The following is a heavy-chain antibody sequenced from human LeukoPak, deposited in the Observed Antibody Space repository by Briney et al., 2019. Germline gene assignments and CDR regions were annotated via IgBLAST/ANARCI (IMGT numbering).Heavy chain of an antibody. J-gene: IGHJ3*02. D-gene: IGHD2-2*02. CDR1: GFTVSSNY. CDR3: ARLRRYCSSTSCYTNAFDI. V-gene: IGHV3-53*01. CDR2: IYSGGST. Sequence: PGGSLILSSAASGFTVSSNYMSWVRQAPGKGLECLSVIYSGGSTYYADSVKGRFTISRDNSKNTLYLQMNSLRAEDTAVYYCARLRRYCSSTSCYTNAFDIWGQGTMVTVSS.